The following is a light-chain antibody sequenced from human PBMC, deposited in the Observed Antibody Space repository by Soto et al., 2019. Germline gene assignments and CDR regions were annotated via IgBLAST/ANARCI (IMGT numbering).Light chain of an antibody. V-gene: IGKV3-15*01. CDR3: QQYNNWPWT. Sequence: EIVMTQAPATLSVSPGGRATLSCRASQSISDTLARYQQKPGQAPRLLIYGASTRAPGFPARFSGSGSGTDFTLTISSLQSEDFAVYYCQQYNNWPWTFDQGTKVDIK. CDR2: GAS. CDR1: QSISDT. J-gene: IGKJ1*01.